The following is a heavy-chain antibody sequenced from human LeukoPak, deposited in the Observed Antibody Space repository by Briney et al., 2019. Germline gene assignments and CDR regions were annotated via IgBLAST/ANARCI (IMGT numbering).Heavy chain of an antibody. Sequence: GGSLRLSCAASGLTLSSSGMSWVRQAPGKGLEWVSAISGSGGSTYYADSVKGRFTISRDNSKNTLYLQMNSLRAEDTAVYYCAKGGQRMGATQLDYWGQGTLVTVSS. V-gene: IGHV3-23*01. D-gene: IGHD1-26*01. CDR3: AKGGQRMGATQLDY. CDR1: GLTLSSSG. J-gene: IGHJ4*02. CDR2: ISGSGGST.